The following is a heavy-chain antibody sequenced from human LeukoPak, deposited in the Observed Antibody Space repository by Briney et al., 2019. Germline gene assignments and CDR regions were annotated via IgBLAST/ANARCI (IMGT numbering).Heavy chain of an antibody. CDR3: ARDGYLGSSVFDY. D-gene: IGHD3-16*01. Sequence: TGVSLRLSCAASGFTFSSYAMSWIRQAPGKGLEWIGYISSGGNTNYNPSLKSRVIISVDPSRNRFSLKLSSVTAADTAVFYCARDGYLGSSVFDYWGQGTLVTVYS. J-gene: IGHJ4*02. CDR1: GFTFSSYA. CDR2: ISSGGNT. V-gene: IGHV4-59*01.